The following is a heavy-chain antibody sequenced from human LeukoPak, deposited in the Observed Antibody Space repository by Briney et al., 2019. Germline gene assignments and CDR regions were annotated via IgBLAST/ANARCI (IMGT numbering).Heavy chain of an antibody. CDR2: INSDGSSI. CDR1: GFTSSSYW. CDR3: ARASSTSCYY. Sequence: GGSLRLSCAASGFTSSSYWMHWVRHAPGKGLVWVSRINSDGSSINNADSVKGRFTISRDNAKNTLYLQMNSLRVEDTAVYYCARASSTSCYYWGQGTLVTVSS. J-gene: IGHJ4*02. V-gene: IGHV3-74*01. D-gene: IGHD2-2*01.